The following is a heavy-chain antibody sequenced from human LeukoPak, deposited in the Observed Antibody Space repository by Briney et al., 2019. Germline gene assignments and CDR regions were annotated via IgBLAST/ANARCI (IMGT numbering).Heavy chain of an antibody. D-gene: IGHD1-26*01. Sequence: ETLSLTCAVYGGSFSGYYWSWIRQPPGKGLEWVANIKQDGSEKYYVDSVKGRFTISRDNAKNSLYLQMNSLRAEDTAVYYCARGLGGSYWLAFDYWGQGTLVTVSS. V-gene: IGHV3-7*01. CDR1: GGSFSGYY. CDR3: ARGLGGSYWLAFDY. CDR2: IKQDGSEK. J-gene: IGHJ4*02.